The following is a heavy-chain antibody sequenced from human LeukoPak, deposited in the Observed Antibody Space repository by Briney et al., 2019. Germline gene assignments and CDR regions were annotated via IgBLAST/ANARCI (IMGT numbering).Heavy chain of an antibody. CDR2: INHNGNVN. V-gene: IGHV3-7*01. CDR3: ARDRAARLGYYYGMDV. D-gene: IGHD6-6*01. CDR1: GFTFSSYW. J-gene: IGHJ6*02. Sequence: GGSLRLSCAASGFTFSSYWMNWARQAPGKGLEWVASINHNGNVNYYVDSVKGRFTISRDNAKNSLYLQMNSLRAEDTAVYYCARDRAARLGYYYGMDVWGQGTTVTVSS.